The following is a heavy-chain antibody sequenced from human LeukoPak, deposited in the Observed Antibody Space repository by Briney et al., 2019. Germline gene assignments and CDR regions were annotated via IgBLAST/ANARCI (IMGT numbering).Heavy chain of an antibody. D-gene: IGHD6-13*01. CDR3: AKQGEGSSWHKGYYYYMDV. CDR1: GFTFSNYG. J-gene: IGHJ6*03. CDR2: IRFDGSDK. Sequence: PGGSLRLSCAVSGFTFSNYGMNWVRPAPGKGLEWVAFIRFDGSDKYYADSVKGRFTISRDNSKNTLSLQMNSLRAEDTAVYYCAKQGEGSSWHKGYYYYMDVWGKGTTVIVSS. V-gene: IGHV3-30*02.